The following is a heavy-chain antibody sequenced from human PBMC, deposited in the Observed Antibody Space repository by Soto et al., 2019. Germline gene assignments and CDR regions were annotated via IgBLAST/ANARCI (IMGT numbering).Heavy chain of an antibody. J-gene: IGHJ5*02. CDR3: VRRHVSATGIDWFDP. Sequence: ASVKLSCKTSGYTFTSYGINWVRQAPGQRLEWMGWINAANGDTKYSPKFQGRVTITRDTSASTAYMELSSLRSEDTAVYYCVRRHVSATGIDWFDPWGQGTLVTVSS. D-gene: IGHD6-13*01. V-gene: IGHV1-3*01. CDR2: INAANGDT. CDR1: GYTFTSYG.